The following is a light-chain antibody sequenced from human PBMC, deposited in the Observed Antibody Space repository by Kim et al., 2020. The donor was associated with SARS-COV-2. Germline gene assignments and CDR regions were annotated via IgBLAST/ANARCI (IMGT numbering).Light chain of an antibody. CDR1: TANIEYNG. CDR3: AAWDDSLGGWV. V-gene: IGLV1-44*01. J-gene: IGLJ3*02. CDR2: GGN. Sequence: GQRVTISCSRSTANIEYNGVTWYQQFPGTAPKVLMYGGNQRPSGVPARFAGSTSGTSASLAISGLQSDDEADYYCAAWDDSLGGWVFGGGTKVTVL.